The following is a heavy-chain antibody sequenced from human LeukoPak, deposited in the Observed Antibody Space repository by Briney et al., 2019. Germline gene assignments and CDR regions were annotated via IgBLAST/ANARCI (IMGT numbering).Heavy chain of an antibody. CDR3: ARGRHYDILTGYSSYYYYSGMDV. V-gene: IGHV1-2*06. CDR1: GYTFTGYY. J-gene: IGHJ6*02. CDR2: INPNSGGT. Sequence: ASVKVSCKASGYTFTGYYMHCVRQAPGQGLEWMGRINPNSGGTNYAQKFQGRVTMTRDTSISTAYMELSRLRSDDPAVYYCARGRHYDILTGYSSYYYYSGMDVWGQGTPVTVSS. D-gene: IGHD3-9*01.